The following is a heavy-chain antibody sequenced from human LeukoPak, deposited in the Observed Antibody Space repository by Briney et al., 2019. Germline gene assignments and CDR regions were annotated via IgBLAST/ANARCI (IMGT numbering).Heavy chain of an antibody. V-gene: IGHV3-66*01. Sequence: PGGSLRLSCAASGFTVSSNYMSWVRQAPGKGLEWVSVIYSGGSTYYADSVKGRFTISRDNSKNTLYLQMNSLRAEDTAVYYCARTPASYDFWSGYYTGSDYFDYWGQGTLVTVSS. CDR1: GFTVSSNY. CDR3: ARTPASYDFWSGYYTGSDYFDY. CDR2: IYSGGST. J-gene: IGHJ4*02. D-gene: IGHD3-3*01.